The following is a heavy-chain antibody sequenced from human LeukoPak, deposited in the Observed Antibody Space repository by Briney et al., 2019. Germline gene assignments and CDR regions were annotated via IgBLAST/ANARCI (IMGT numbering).Heavy chain of an antibody. CDR3: ARHGRRITIFGVAFDY. Sequence: SETLSLTCTVSGGSISSYYWSWIRQPPGKGVEGIGYIYYSGSTNYNPSLKSRVTISVDTCKNQFSLKLSSVTAADTAVYYCARHGRRITIFGVAFDYWGQGTLVTVSS. J-gene: IGHJ4*02. CDR2: IYYSGST. CDR1: GGSISSYY. V-gene: IGHV4-59*08. D-gene: IGHD3-3*01.